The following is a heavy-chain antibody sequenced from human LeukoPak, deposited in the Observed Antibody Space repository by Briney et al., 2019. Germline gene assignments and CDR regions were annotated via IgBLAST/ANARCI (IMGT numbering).Heavy chain of an antibody. Sequence: GGSLRLSRAASGFTFRNYAMTWVRQAPGKGLEWVSLISASGDGTYYAESVKGRFTISRDNSKNTLFLQMNSLRAEDTAIYYCANNWNCDYWGQGTLVTVSS. CDR2: ISASGDGT. D-gene: IGHD1-1*01. V-gene: IGHV3-23*01. CDR3: ANNWNCDY. J-gene: IGHJ4*02. CDR1: GFTFRNYA.